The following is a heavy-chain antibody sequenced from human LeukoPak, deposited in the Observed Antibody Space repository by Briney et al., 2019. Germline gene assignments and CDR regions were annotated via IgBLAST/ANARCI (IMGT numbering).Heavy chain of an antibody. J-gene: IGHJ4*02. V-gene: IGHV4-59*01. Sequence: SSETLSLTCTVSGGSITTYYWSWIRQTPGKGLEWIGFIFHSGSTNYNPSLKSRVTISLNTSKTQFSLKLSSVTAADTAVYYCARGTFWSGYYHDYWGQGTLVTVSS. CDR2: IFHSGST. D-gene: IGHD3-3*01. CDR1: GGSITTYY. CDR3: ARGTFWSGYYHDY.